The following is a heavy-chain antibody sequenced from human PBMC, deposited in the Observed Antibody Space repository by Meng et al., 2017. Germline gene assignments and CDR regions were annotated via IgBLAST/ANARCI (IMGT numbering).Heavy chain of an antibody. CDR1: GGSISSSNW. CDR2: IYHSGST. Sequence: SETLSLTCAVSGGSISSSNWWSWVRQPPGKGLEWIGEIYHSGSTNYNPSLKSRVTISVDKSKNQFSLKLSSVTAEDTAVYYCATQSLTYSSSGYSVWDYYYYYGMDVWGQGTTVTVSS. D-gene: IGHD3-22*01. J-gene: IGHJ6*02. CDR3: ATQSLTYSSSGYSVWDYYYYYGMDV. V-gene: IGHV4-4*02.